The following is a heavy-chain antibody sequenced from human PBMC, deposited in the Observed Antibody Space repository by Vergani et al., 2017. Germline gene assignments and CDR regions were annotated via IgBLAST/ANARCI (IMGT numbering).Heavy chain of an antibody. D-gene: IGHD3-22*01. CDR2: INHSGST. CDR1: GGSFSGYY. J-gene: IGHJ6*02. V-gene: IGHV4-34*01. CDR3: AREGVDYYDSSGYYYYGMDV. Sequence: QVQLQQWGAGLLKPSETLSLTCAVYGGSFSGYYWSWIRQPPGKGLEWIGEINHSGSTNYNPSLKSRVTISVDTSKNQFSLKLSSVTAADTAVYYCAREGVDYYDSSGYYYYGMDVWGQGP.